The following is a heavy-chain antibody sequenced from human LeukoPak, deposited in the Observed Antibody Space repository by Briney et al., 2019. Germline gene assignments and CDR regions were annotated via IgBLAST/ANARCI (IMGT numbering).Heavy chain of an antibody. CDR2: IYYSGRT. J-gene: IGHJ6*03. CDR1: GDSIGSSTYY. Sequence: SETLSLTCAVSGDSIGSSTYYWGWIRQSPGKGLEWIGTIYYSGRTYHNPSLKSRVTISVDTSRNQFSLKLRSVTAADKGVYYCARHGRPGYNSGWSFSYYYMDVWGKGTAVSISS. D-gene: IGHD6-19*01. V-gene: IGHV4-39*01. CDR3: ARHGRPGYNSGWSFSYYYMDV.